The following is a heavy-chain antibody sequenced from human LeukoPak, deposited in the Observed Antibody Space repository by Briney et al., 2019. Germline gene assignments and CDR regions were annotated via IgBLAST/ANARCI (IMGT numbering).Heavy chain of an antibody. J-gene: IGHJ3*02. CDR1: GDSVSSNSVA. V-gene: IGHV6-1*01. Sequence: SQTLSLTCAISGDSVSSNSVAWNWIRQSRSRGLEWLGRTYYKSKWFNNYALSVKSRITINPDTSKNQFSLQLNSVTPEDTALSYCARGDQASDIWGQGTLVTVSS. CDR2: TYYKSKWFN. CDR3: ARGDQASDI.